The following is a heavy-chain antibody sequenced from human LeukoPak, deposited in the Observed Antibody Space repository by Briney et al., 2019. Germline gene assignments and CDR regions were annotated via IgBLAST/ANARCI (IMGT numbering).Heavy chain of an antibody. CDR2: ISGDGGST. D-gene: IGHD6-19*01. J-gene: IGHJ1*01. CDR1: GFTFDDYA. CDR3: AKGVSGWWGEYFQH. Sequence: GGSLRLSCAASGFTFDDYAMHWVRQAPGKGLEWVSLISGDGGSTYYADSVKGRFTISRDNSKNSLYLQMNGLRTEDTALYYCAKGVSGWWGEYFQHWGQGTLVTVSS. V-gene: IGHV3-43*02.